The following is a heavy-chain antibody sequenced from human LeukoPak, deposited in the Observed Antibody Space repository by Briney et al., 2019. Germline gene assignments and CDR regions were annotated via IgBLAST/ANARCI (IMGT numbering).Heavy chain of an antibody. CDR2: ISAYNGNT. CDR1: GYTFTSYG. J-gene: IGHJ4*02. Sequence: GASVKVSFKASGYTFTSYGISWVRQAPGPGLEWMGWISAYNGNTNYAQKLQGRVTMTTDTSTSTAYMELRSLRSDDTAVYYCARRLLTGTTDYWGQGTLVTVSS. D-gene: IGHD1-14*01. CDR3: ARRLLTGTTDY. V-gene: IGHV1-18*01.